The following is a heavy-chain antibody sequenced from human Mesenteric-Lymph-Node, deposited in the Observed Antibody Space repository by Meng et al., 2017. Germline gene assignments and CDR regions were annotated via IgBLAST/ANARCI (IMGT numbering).Heavy chain of an antibody. CDR1: GFTFSSYA. J-gene: IGHJ6*02. CDR2: IDRDGSVT. CDR3: ARPGRWELLRGGLDV. D-gene: IGHD1-26*01. Sequence: GESLKISCAASGFTFSSYAMHWVRQAPGKGLEWVSRIDRDGSVTTYADSVNGRFTISRDNAKNTLYLQMNSLRVEDTAVYYCARPGRWELLRGGLDVWGQGTTVTVSS. V-gene: IGHV3-74*01.